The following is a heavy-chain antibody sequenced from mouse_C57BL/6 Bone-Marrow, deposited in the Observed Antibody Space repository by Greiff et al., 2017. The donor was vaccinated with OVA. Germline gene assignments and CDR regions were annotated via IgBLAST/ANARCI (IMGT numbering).Heavy chain of an antibody. V-gene: IGHV14-1*01. D-gene: IGHD2-5*01. Sequence: EVKVVESGAELVRPGASVKLSCTASGFTIKDYYMHWVKQRPEPGLEWIGRIDPEDGGTDYDQKFQGKATLTADTSSNTAYLQLSSLTSEDTDVYYCTTYYSNYGGDYWGQGTTLTVSS. CDR3: TTYYSNYGGDY. J-gene: IGHJ2*01. CDR2: IDPEDGGT. CDR1: GFTIKDYY.